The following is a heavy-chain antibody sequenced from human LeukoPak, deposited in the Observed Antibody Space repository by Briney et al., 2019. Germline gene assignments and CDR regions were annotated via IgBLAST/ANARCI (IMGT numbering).Heavy chain of an antibody. Sequence: PGGSLRLSCAASGFPFSSFPMHWVRQAPGKGLEWVTVISYDGGNRYYADSVKGRFTISRDNSKNTLYLQMNSLRAEDTAMYYCARASFDTSAYYYFDYWGQGTLVTVSS. J-gene: IGHJ4*02. CDR3: ARASFDTSAYYYFDY. V-gene: IGHV3-30-3*01. CDR2: ISYDGGNR. D-gene: IGHD3-22*01. CDR1: GFPFSSFP.